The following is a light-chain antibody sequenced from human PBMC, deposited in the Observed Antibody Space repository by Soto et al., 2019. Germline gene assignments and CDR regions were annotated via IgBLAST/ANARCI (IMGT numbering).Light chain of an antibody. V-gene: IGLV6-57*04. Sequence: NFMLTQPHSVSESPGKTVTISCTRSSGSIASNYVQWYQQRPGSAPTTVIYEDNQRPSGVPERFSGSIDSSSNSASLTISVRKTEDEADYYCQSYDSSNHWVFGNGTKVTVL. CDR3: QSYDSSNHWV. J-gene: IGLJ1*01. CDR2: EDN. CDR1: SGSIASNY.